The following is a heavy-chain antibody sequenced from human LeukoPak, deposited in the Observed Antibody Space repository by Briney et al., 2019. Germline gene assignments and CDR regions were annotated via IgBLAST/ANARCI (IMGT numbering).Heavy chain of an antibody. CDR2: ISAYNGNT. V-gene: IGHV1-18*01. Sequence: ASVKVSCTASRYTFTSYGISWVRQAPGQGLEWMGWISAYNGNTNYAQKLQGRVTMTTETSTSTAYMELRSLRSDDTAVYYCARVTTSSFDYWGQGTLVTVSS. CDR3: ARVTTSSFDY. D-gene: IGHD4-17*01. J-gene: IGHJ4*02. CDR1: RYTFTSYG.